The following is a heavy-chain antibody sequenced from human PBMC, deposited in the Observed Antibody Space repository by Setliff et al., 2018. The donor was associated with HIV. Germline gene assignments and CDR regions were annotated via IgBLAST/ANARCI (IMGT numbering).Heavy chain of an antibody. D-gene: IGHD1-20*01. J-gene: IGHJ4*02. Sequence: SVKVSCKASGGTFSRFAINWVRQAPGQGLEWMGGIILIFGTANYAQKLQGRVTMTTDTSTSTAYMELRSLRSDDTAVYYCARGMEVSYDYWGQGTLVTVS. V-gene: IGHV1-69*05. CDR2: IILIFGTA. CDR1: GGTFSRFA. CDR3: ARGMEVSYDY.